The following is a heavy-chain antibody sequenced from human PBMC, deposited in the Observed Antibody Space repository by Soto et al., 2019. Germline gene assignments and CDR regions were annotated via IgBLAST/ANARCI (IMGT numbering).Heavy chain of an antibody. V-gene: IGHV3-11*05. Sequence: GGSLRLSWEASGFTFRDYYMTWFRQAPGKGLEWLSYIDSSTKYTNYADSVKGRFTISRDNAKNSLYLQMSSLRAHDTAVYYCARAPGVQYYFDYWGLGTLVTASS. CDR1: GFTFRDYY. D-gene: IGHD2-8*01. CDR3: ARAPGVQYYFDY. J-gene: IGHJ4*02. CDR2: IDSSTKYT.